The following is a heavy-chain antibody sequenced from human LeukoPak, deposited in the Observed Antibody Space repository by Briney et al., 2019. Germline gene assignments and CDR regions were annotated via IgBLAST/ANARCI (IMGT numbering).Heavy chain of an antibody. J-gene: IGHJ4*02. V-gene: IGHV3-74*01. CDR1: GFTLSNYW. Sequence: PGGSLRLSCAASGFTLSNYWMDWVRQAPGKGLVWVSRINTDGSRTTYADSVKGRFTISRDSAKNTLYLQMNSLRADDTAVYFCARGLGGSYPFDCWGQGALVTASS. CDR3: ARGLGGSYPFDC. CDR2: INTDGSRT. D-gene: IGHD3-16*02.